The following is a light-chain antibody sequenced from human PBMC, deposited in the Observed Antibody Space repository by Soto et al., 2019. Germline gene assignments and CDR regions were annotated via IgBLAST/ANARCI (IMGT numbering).Light chain of an antibody. J-gene: IGKJ1*01. CDR3: QQYTNWPPEWT. V-gene: IGKV3-15*01. CDR1: QSVSIS. CDR2: GAS. Sequence: EIVMTQSPATLSVSPGERATLSCRASQSVSISLAWYQQKPGQAPRLLIYGASTRATGIPARFSGSGSETEFSLSISSLQSKACAIYYCQQYTNWPPEWTIGQGTKVEIK.